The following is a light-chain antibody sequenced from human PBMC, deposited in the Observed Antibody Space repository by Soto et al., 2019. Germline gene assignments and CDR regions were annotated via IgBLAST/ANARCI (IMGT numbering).Light chain of an antibody. CDR3: LQYSSCPRT. V-gene: IGKV1-17*01. J-gene: IGKJ1*01. CDR1: QGIRND. Sequence: EIQMTQSPSSLSAFVGDRVTITCRASQGIRNDLVWYQQIPGKAPKRMIYCAWCFRSARRSRIMGRGSENELTFTICSLQPEDFATYFCLQYSSCPRTFGQGAKVDIK. CDR2: CAW.